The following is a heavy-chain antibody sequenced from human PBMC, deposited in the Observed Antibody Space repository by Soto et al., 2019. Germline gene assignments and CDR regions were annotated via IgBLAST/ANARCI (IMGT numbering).Heavy chain of an antibody. Sequence: QVQLVQSGAEVKKPGSSVKVSCKASGGTFSSYAISWVRQAPGQGLEWMGGIIPISDTTNYAQKFQGRVTITADESTSTAYMELSSLRSEDTAVCYCARPQGSSTSLEIYYYYYYGMDVWGQGTTVTVSS. CDR1: GGTFSSYA. CDR2: IIPISDTT. CDR3: ARPQGSSTSLEIYYYYYYGMDV. J-gene: IGHJ6*02. V-gene: IGHV1-69*01. D-gene: IGHD2-2*01.